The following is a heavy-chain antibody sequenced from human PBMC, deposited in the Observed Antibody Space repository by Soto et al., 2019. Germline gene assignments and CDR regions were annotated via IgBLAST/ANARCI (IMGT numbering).Heavy chain of an antibody. CDR2: IDPSDSYT. CDR3: ARQITVRDYYGMDV. V-gene: IGHV5-10-1*01. D-gene: IGHD4-4*01. Sequence: GESLKISCKGSGYSFTSYCISWVRQMPGKGLEWIGRIDPSDSYTNYSPSFQGHVTISADKSISTAYLQWSSLKASDTAMYYCARQITVRDYYGMDVWGQGPTLTVSS. CDR1: GYSFTSYC. J-gene: IGHJ6*02.